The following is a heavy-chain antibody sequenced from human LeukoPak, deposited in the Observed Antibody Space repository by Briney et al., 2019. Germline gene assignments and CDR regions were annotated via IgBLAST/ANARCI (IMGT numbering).Heavy chain of an antibody. J-gene: IGHJ3*02. D-gene: IGHD3-22*01. CDR1: GFTLSSYA. CDR3: AKDLYDSSGYYYPGGYAFGI. CDR2: ISYDGSNK. V-gene: IGHV3-30*04. Sequence: GGSLRLSCAASGFTLSSYAMHWVRQAPGKGLEWVAVISYDGSNKYYADSVKGRFTISRDNSKNTLYLQMNSLRAEDTVVYYCAKDLYDSSGYYYPGGYAFGIWGQGTMVTVSS.